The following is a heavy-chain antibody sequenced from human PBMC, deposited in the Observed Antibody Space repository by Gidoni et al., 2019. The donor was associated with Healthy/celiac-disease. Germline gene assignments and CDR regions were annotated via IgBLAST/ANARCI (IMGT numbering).Heavy chain of an antibody. V-gene: IGHV1-69*01. J-gene: IGHJ6*02. D-gene: IGHD2-21*01. CDR3: AREVGIGVDYYGMDV. CDR1: GGPFSSYA. Sequence: QVQLVQSGAEVKKPGSSVKVSCMASGGPFSSYALSWVRQAPGQGLEWMGGIIPIFGTANYAQKFQGRVTITADESTSTAYMELSSLRSEDTAVYYCAREVGIGVDYYGMDVWGQGTTVTVSS. CDR2: IIPIFGTA.